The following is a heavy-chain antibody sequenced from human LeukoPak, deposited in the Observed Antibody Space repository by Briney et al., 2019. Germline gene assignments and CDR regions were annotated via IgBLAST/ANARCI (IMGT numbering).Heavy chain of an antibody. CDR1: GFTFSSYW. Sequence: PGGSLRLSCAASGFTFSSYWMSWVGQAPGKGLEWVANVKQDGSEKYYVDSVKGRFTISRDNAKNSLYLQMNSLRAEDTAVYYCAREPYSSSWGLDYWGQGTLVTVSS. D-gene: IGHD6-13*01. CDR3: AREPYSSSWGLDY. V-gene: IGHV3-7*03. J-gene: IGHJ4*02. CDR2: VKQDGSEK.